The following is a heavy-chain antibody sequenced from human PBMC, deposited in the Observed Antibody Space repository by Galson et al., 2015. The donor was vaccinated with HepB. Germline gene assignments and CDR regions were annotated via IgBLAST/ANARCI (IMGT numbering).Heavy chain of an antibody. D-gene: IGHD3-3*01. CDR2: ISDSGSST. CDR3: VRDRPGFWSGYDF. J-gene: IGHJ4*02. V-gene: IGHV3-23*01. Sequence: SLRLSCAASGFPFSSYGMTWVRQAPGKGLAWVSFISDSGSSTFYADSVKGRFTISRDNSKNTLYLQMNTLRAEDAALYYCVRDRPGFWSGYDFWGQGTLVTVSS. CDR1: GFPFSSYG.